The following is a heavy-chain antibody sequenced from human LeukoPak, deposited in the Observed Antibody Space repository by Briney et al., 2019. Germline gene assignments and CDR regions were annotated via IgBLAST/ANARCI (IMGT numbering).Heavy chain of an antibody. CDR3: AKDQNYGSGFDP. V-gene: IGHV3-74*01. Sequence: GGSLRLSCAASGFTFSSYWMHWVRQAPGKGLVWVSRINSDGSSTSYADSVKGRFTISRDNSKNTLYLQMNSLRAEDTAVYYCAKDQNYGSGFDPWGQGTLVTVSS. CDR2: INSDGSST. J-gene: IGHJ5*02. D-gene: IGHD3-10*01. CDR1: GFTFSSYW.